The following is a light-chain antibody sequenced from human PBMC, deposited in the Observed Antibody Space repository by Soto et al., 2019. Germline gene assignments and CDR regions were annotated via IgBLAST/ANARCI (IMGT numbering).Light chain of an antibody. Sequence: QSVLTQPPSASGTPGQGVTISCSGSSSNIRSEAVNWYQQLPGTAPKLLIHNTHQRLSGVPDRFSVSKSGTSASLAISGLHSEDEAHYYCETWDRTLRGPVFGGGTKLTVL. CDR3: ETWDRTLRGPV. V-gene: IGLV1-44*01. J-gene: IGLJ2*01. CDR1: SSNIRSEA. CDR2: NTH.